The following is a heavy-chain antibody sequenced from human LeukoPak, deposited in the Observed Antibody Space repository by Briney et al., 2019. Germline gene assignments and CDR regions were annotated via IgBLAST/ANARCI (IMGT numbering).Heavy chain of an antibody. CDR2: ISGSGGST. CDR1: GFSFGSYA. V-gene: IGHV3-23*01. Sequence: GGSLRLSCAASGFSFGSYAMSWVRQAPGKGLEWVSAISGSGGSTYYADSVKGRFTISRDNSKNTLYLQMNSLRAEDTAVYYCAKDRRFYYYGSGRFDYWGQGTLVTVSS. D-gene: IGHD3-10*01. CDR3: AKDRRFYYYGSGRFDY. J-gene: IGHJ4*02.